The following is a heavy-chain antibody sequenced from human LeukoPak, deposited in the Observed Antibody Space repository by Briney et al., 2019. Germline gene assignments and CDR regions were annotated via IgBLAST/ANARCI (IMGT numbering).Heavy chain of an antibody. D-gene: IGHD5-24*01. V-gene: IGHV3-30*03. Sequence: HPGGSLRLSCAVSGFTFRTYSIHWVRQAPGKGLEWVTVVSADGRTQLYSDSVKGRFTISRDNSLNTLHLQMNSLRTEDTAVYYCAREFGHNRWYFDYWGQGALVTVSS. CDR1: GFTFRTYS. CDR2: VSADGRTQ. J-gene: IGHJ4*02. CDR3: AREFGHNRWYFDY.